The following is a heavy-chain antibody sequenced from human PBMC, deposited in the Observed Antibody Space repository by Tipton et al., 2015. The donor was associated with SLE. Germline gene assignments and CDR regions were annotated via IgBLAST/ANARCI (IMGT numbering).Heavy chain of an antibody. J-gene: IGHJ3*02. V-gene: IGHV3-7*03. CDR1: GFTFSNYW. D-gene: IGHD6-19*01. CDR2: IKQDGSKK. Sequence: GSLRLSCAASGFTFSNYWMTWVRQAPGKGPEWVANIKQDGSKKNYVDSVKGRCTISRDNAKNSLYLQINSLSAEDMAVYYCARVYSRGLNGWDSFDIWGQGTMVTVSS. CDR3: ARVYSRGLNGWDSFDI.